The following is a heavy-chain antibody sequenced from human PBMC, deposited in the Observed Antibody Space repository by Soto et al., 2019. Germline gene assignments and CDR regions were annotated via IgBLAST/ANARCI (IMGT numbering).Heavy chain of an antibody. CDR3: ARRRYCGYDCYNNPYYGRDG. Sequence: QVQLVQSGAEVKKPGSSVKVSCRASGDTFSSYAVNWVRQAPGRGLEWMGRVIPVLGTTDYAQKFRGRVTMAADKSRTTVYTAWSSMRADEATVYYCARRRYCGYDCYNNPYYGRDGWGQGTTVTV. V-gene: IGHV1-69*08. D-gene: IGHD2-21*02. J-gene: IGHJ6*02. CDR1: GDTFSSYA. CDR2: VIPVLGTT.